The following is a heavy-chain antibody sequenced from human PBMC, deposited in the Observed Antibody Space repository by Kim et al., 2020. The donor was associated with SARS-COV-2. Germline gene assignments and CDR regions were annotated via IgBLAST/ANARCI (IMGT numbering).Heavy chain of an antibody. J-gene: IGHJ4*02. CDR3: ARGDRKCSSSSCYNY. Sequence: QKFQGRFTMIRDTSRSTAYMELSSLTSEDTAVYFCARGDRKCSSSSCYNYWGQGTLVTVSS. D-gene: IGHD2-2*01. V-gene: IGHV1-8*01.